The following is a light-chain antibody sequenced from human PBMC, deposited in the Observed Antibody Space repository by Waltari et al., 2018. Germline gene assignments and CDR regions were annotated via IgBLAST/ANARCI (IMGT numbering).Light chain of an antibody. V-gene: IGKV4-1*01. Sequence: DIVMTQSPDSLAVSLGERATLTCKSRPSVLNSSNNKNYLAWYQQKAGQPPKLLIYWSSIRESGVPDRFSGSGSGTDFTLTITSLQAEDVAVYYCQQYYSAPLTFGGGTKVEIK. CDR1: PSVLNSSNNKNY. CDR2: WSS. CDR3: QQYYSAPLT. J-gene: IGKJ4*01.